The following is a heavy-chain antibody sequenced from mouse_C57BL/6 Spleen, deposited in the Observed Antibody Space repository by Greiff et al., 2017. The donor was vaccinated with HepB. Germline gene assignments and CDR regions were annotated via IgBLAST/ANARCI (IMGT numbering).Heavy chain of an antibody. CDR1: GYTFTSYW. V-gene: IGHV1-52*01. CDR2: IDPSDSET. Sequence: QVQLQQPGAELVRPGSSVKLSCKASGYTFTSYWMHWVKPRPIQGLEWIGNIDPSDSETHYNQKFKDKATLTVDKSSSTAYMQLSSLTSEDSAVYYCARGSYDYDENFAYWGQGTLVTVSA. CDR3: ARGSYDYDENFAY. J-gene: IGHJ3*01. D-gene: IGHD2-4*01.